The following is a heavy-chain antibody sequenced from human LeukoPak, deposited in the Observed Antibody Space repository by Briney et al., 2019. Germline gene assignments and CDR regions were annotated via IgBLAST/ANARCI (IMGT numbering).Heavy chain of an antibody. Sequence: ASVKVSCKASGYTFTSYGISWVRQAPGQGLEWMGWISAYNGNTNYAQKLQGRVTMTTDTSTSTAYMELRSLRSDDTAVYYCARAAEGGAAAHNPPRRYYYYMDVWGKGTTVTVSS. CDR3: ARAAEGGAAAHNPPRRYYYYMDV. CDR2: ISAYNGNT. J-gene: IGHJ6*03. D-gene: IGHD6-13*01. V-gene: IGHV1-18*01. CDR1: GYTFTSYG.